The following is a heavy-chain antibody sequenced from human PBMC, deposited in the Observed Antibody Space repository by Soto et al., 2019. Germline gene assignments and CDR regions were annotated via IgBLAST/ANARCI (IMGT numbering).Heavy chain of an antibody. V-gene: IGHV4-61*01. CDR3: ARSYNYYDSSGYYYFDY. J-gene: IGHJ4*02. D-gene: IGHD3-22*01. Sequence: PSETLSLTCTVSGGSVSSGSYYWSWIRQPPGKGLEWIGYIYYSGSTNYNPSLKSRVTISVDTSKNQFSLKLSSVTAADTAVYYCARSYNYYDSSGYYYFDYWGQGTLVTVSS. CDR1: GGSVSSGSYY. CDR2: IYYSGST.